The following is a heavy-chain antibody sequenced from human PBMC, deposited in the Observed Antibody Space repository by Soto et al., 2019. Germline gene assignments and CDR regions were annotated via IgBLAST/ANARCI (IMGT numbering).Heavy chain of an antibody. V-gene: IGHV3-43*01. CDR1: GFTFDDYT. CDR3: AKAGGYSSSWYVCFFDY. Sequence: PGGSLRLSCAASGFTFDDYTMHWVRQAPGKGLEWVSLISWDGGSTYYADSVKGRFTISRDNSKNSLYLQMNSLRTEDTALYYCAKAGGYSSSWYVCFFDYWGQGTLVTVSS. CDR2: ISWDGGST. D-gene: IGHD6-13*01. J-gene: IGHJ4*02.